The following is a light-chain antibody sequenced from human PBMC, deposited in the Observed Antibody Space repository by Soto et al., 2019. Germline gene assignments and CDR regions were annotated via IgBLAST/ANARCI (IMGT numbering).Light chain of an antibody. CDR2: AAS. CDR3: QQYYSYPPWT. J-gene: IGKJ1*01. CDR1: QTISSW. V-gene: IGKV1-8*01. Sequence: AIQLTQSPSSLSASIGDRVTITCRASQTISSWLSWYQQKPVKAPKLLIYAASTLQSGVPSRLSGSGSGTDFTLTISCPQSEDFATYYCQQYYSYPPWTFGQGTKVDIK.